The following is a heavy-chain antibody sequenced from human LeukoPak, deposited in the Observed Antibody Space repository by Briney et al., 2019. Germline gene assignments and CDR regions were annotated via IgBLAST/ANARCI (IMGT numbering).Heavy chain of an antibody. CDR1: GFTFSSYS. CDR2: ISSSSSYI. J-gene: IGHJ3*02. Sequence: GGSLRLSCAASGFTFSSYSMNWVRQAPGKGLEWVSSISSSSSYIYYADSVKGRFTISRDNAKNSLYLQMNSLRAEDTAVYYCARDPRIAVAGTSHDAFDIWGQGTMVTVSS. CDR3: ARDPRIAVAGTSHDAFDI. V-gene: IGHV3-21*01. D-gene: IGHD6-19*01.